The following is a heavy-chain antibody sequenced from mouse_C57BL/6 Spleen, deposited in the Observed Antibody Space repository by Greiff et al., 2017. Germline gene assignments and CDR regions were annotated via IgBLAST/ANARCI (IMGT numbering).Heavy chain of an antibody. J-gene: IGHJ1*03. Sequence: QVQLKESGAELVKPGASVKMSCKASGYTFTSYWITWVKQRPGQGLEWIGDIYPGSGSTNYNEKFKSKATLTVDTSSSTAYMQLSSLTSEDSAVYYCARNYGNPYWYFDVWGTGTTVTVSS. CDR3: ARNYGNPYWYFDV. CDR1: GYTFTSYW. D-gene: IGHD2-1*01. CDR2: IYPGSGST. V-gene: IGHV1-55*01.